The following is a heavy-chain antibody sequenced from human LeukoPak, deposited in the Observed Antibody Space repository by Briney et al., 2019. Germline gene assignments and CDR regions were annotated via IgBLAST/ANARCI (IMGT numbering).Heavy chain of an antibody. CDR1: GFTFSSYA. V-gene: IGHV3-23*01. Sequence: RGSLRLSCAASGFTFSSYAMSWVRQAPGKELEWVSAISDSGGSTYYADSVKGRFTISRDNPKNTLYLQMNSLRAEDTAVYYCANGYCSSTRWSSLGVWWGQGTLVSVSS. D-gene: IGHD2-2*03. CDR3: ANGYCSSTRWSSLGVW. J-gene: IGHJ4*02. CDR2: ISDSGGST.